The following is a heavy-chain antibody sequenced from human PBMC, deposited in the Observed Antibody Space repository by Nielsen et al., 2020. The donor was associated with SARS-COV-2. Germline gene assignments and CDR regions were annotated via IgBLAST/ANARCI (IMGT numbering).Heavy chain of an antibody. CDR3: AIIWSGYTDAFDI. J-gene: IGHJ3*02. CDR1: GFTFRSYS. D-gene: IGHD3-3*01. V-gene: IGHV3-48*04. Sequence: GGSLRLSCAASGFTFRSYSMNWVRQAPGKGLEWVSFISDRGSTIYYADSVKGRFTISRDNAKNSLYLQMNSLRAEDTAVYYCAIIWSGYTDAFDIWGQGTMVTVSS. CDR2: ISDRGSTI.